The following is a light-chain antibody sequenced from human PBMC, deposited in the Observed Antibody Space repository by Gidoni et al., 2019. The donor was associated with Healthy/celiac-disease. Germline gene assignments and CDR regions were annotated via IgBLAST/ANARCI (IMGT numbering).Light chain of an antibody. CDR2: AAS. CDR1: QSISSY. Sequence: DIQLTHSPSSLSASVGDRVTITCRASQSISSYLNWYQQKPGKAPKLLIYAASSLQSGVPSMFSGSGSGTDFTLTISSLQPEDFATYYCQQSYSTPQTFGGGTKVEIK. V-gene: IGKV1-39*01. J-gene: IGKJ4*01. CDR3: QQSYSTPQT.